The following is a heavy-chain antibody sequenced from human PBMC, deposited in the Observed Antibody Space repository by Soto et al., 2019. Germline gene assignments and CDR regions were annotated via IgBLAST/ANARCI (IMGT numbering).Heavy chain of an antibody. CDR3: ARVVAYCGGDCYSGAFDI. J-gene: IGHJ3*02. CDR2: ISYDGSNK. Sequence: WGSLRLSCAASGFTFISYAIHWFRQSPFKGLEWVAVISYDGSNKYYADSVKGRFTISRDNSKNTLYLQMNSLRAEDTAVYYCARVVAYCGGDCYSGAFDIWGQGTMVTVSS. D-gene: IGHD2-21*02. V-gene: IGHV3-30-3*01. CDR1: GFTFISYA.